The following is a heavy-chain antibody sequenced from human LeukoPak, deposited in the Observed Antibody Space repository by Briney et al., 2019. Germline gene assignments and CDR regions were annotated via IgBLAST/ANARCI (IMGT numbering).Heavy chain of an antibody. Sequence: GESLKISCKSSGYNFADWWIGWGRQMPGKGLEYMGSIYPVNSDTKYSPSFEGQVTISADRSISTAYLQWSSLKASDTAIYYCARHVQRSSWDNFDYWGQGTLVTVSS. D-gene: IGHD6-13*01. J-gene: IGHJ4*02. CDR1: GYNFADWW. CDR2: IYPVNSDT. CDR3: ARHVQRSSWDNFDY. V-gene: IGHV5-51*01.